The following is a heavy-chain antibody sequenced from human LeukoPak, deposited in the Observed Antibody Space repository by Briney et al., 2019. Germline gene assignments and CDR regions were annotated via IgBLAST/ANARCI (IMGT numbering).Heavy chain of an antibody. D-gene: IGHD3-10*01. V-gene: IGHV3-66*01. Sequence: ETLSLTCTVSGGSISSGGYYWSWVRQAPGKGLQWVSLIYSDGSTYYADFVKGRFTISRDNSKNTVDLQTTSLRAEDTAVYYCARGTSMVRGVIPFDYWGQGTLVTVSS. CDR2: IYSDGST. CDR1: GGSISSGGYY. J-gene: IGHJ4*02. CDR3: ARGTSMVRGVIPFDY.